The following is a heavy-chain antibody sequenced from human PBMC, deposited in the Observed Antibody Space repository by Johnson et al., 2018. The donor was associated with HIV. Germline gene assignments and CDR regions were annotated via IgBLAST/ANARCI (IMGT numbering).Heavy chain of an antibody. V-gene: IGHV3-9*01. Sequence: VQLVESGGGLVKPGGSLRLSCAASGFTFNNAWMSWVRQAPGKGLEWVSGISWNSGSIGYADSVKGRFTISRDNAKNSLYLEMNTLRPEDTAMYYCARGSRYTFDNDDVHLLHAFDIWGQGTMVTVSS. J-gene: IGHJ3*02. D-gene: IGHD3-16*01. CDR1: GFTFNNAW. CDR2: ISWNSGSI. CDR3: ARGSRYTFDNDDVHLLHAFDI.